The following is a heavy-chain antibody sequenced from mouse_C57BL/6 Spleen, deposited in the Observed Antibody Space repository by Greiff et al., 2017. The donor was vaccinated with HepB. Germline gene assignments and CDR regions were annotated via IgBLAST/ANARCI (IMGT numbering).Heavy chain of an antibody. CDR2: IDPENGDT. CDR3: TKVYDGYDVTEYWYFDV. V-gene: IGHV14-4*01. Sequence: VQLQQSGAELVRPGASVKLSCTASGFNIKDDYMHWVKQRPEQGLEWIGWIDPENGDTEYASKFQGKATITADTSSNTAYLQLSSLTSEDTAVYYCTKVYDGYDVTEYWYFDVWGTGTTVTVSS. D-gene: IGHD2-3*01. J-gene: IGHJ1*03. CDR1: GFNIKDDY.